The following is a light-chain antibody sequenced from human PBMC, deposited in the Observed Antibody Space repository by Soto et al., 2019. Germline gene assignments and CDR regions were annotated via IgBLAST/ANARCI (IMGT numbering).Light chain of an antibody. CDR1: QSVSSY. Sequence: EIVLTQSPVTLSLSPGERATLSCRASQSVSSYLAWYQQKPGQAPTLLIYDASNRATGIPARFSGSGSGTDFTLTISSLEPEDFAVYYCQHRKNWQVTFGQGTRLEIK. CDR3: QHRKNWQVT. J-gene: IGKJ5*01. CDR2: DAS. V-gene: IGKV3-11*01.